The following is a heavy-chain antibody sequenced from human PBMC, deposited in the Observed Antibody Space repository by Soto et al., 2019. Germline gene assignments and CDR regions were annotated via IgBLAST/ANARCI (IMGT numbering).Heavy chain of an antibody. Sequence: GESLKISCKGSGYSFTGYWIGWVRQMPGKGLEWMGIIYPGDSDTRYSPSFQGQVTISADKSISTAYLQWSSLKTSDTAMYYCAILNKHVLRYYDWLPYYSGMDFSGQGTTVTV. J-gene: IGHJ6*02. D-gene: IGHD3-9*01. CDR2: IYPGDSDT. V-gene: IGHV5-51*01. CDR1: GYSFTGYW. CDR3: AILNKHVLRYYDWLPYYSGMDF.